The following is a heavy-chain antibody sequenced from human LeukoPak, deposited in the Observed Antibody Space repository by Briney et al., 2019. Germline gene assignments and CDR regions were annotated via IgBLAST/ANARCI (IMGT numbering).Heavy chain of an antibody. V-gene: IGHV3-64*01. D-gene: IGHD6-13*01. CDR1: GFTFNTYG. CDR2: IGPDGGTT. J-gene: IGHJ4*02. Sequence: GGSLRLPCAASGFTFNTYGMHWVRQAPGKGLEYVSGIGPDGGTTYYAKSVKGRFTISRDNSKSMVYLQMGSLTADDMAVYYCARGAQLTDYWGQGTLVTVSS. CDR3: ARGAQLTDY.